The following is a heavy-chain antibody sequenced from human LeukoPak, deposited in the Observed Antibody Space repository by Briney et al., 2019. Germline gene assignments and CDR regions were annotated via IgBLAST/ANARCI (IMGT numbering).Heavy chain of an antibody. CDR3: ARGQNYYGSGSRTFDI. D-gene: IGHD3-10*01. V-gene: IGHV3-20*04. CDR2: MNCDGGGT. Sequence: GECLRLSCAASGFTFDDYGMSWVRQAPGKGLEWVSGMNCDGGGTGYADSVKGRFTISRDNAKNSLYLQVSSLRAEDTAWYYCARGQNYYGSGSRTFDIWGQGTMVTV. CDR1: GFTFDDYG. J-gene: IGHJ3*02.